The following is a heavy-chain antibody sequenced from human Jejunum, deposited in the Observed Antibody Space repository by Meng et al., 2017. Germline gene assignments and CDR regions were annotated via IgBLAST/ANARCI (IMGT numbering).Heavy chain of an antibody. J-gene: IGHJ4*02. V-gene: IGHV1-69*06. CDR3: ARDEPDILTGYEAY. CDR2: IIPIYGTA. D-gene: IGHD3-9*01. Sequence: QEQLEQSETEVKKPGSSEKISCKASGGTFSRYGITWVRQAPGQGLEWMGGIIPIYGTANYAQKFQGRVTVTADKATNTAYMELSSLRSEDTAIYYCARDEPDILTGYEAYWGQGTLVTVSS. CDR1: GGTFSRYG.